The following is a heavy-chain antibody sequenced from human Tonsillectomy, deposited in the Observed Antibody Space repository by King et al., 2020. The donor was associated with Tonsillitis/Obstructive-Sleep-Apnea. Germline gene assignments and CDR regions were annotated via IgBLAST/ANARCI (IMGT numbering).Heavy chain of an antibody. D-gene: IGHD4/OR15-4a*01. V-gene: IGHV4-59*08. J-gene: IGHJ2*01. CDR1: GGSISSYY. CDR2: IYYSGST. CDR3: ARPLGAGNWYFDL. Sequence: VQLQESGPGLVKPTETLSLTCTVSGGSISSYYWSWIRQPPGKGLAWLGYIYYSGSTNYNPSLKSRVTISVDTSKNQFSLNLSSVTAADTAVYYCARPLGAGNWYFDLWGRGTLVTVSS.